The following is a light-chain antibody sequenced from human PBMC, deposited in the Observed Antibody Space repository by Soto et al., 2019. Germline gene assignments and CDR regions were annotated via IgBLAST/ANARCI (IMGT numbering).Light chain of an antibody. J-gene: IGLJ2*01. Sequence: QSVLTKPPSASGTPGQRVTISCSGSSSNIGSNTVNWYQQLRGTAPKLLIYSNNQRPSGVPDRFSGSKSGTSASLAISGLQSEDEADYYCAAWDDSLNGVVFGGGTKLTVL. CDR2: SNN. CDR3: AAWDDSLNGVV. CDR1: SSNIGSNT. V-gene: IGLV1-44*01.